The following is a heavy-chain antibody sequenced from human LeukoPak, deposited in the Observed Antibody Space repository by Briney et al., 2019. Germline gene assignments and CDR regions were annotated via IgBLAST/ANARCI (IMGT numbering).Heavy chain of an antibody. CDR2: LNPNSGDT. D-gene: IGHD6-19*01. V-gene: IGHV1-2*02. CDR1: GYTFTGYF. Sequence: ASVKVSCKASGYTFTGYFLHWVRQAPGQGLEWMGWLNPNSGDTNYAQKFQGRVTMTRDTSISTAYMELSRLRSDDTAVYYCASMAVAGTDAHYWGQGTLVTVSS. CDR3: ASMAVAGTDAHY. J-gene: IGHJ4*02.